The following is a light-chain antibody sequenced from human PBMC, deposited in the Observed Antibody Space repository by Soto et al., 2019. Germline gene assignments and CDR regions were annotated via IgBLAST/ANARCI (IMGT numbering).Light chain of an antibody. J-gene: IGLJ2*01. CDR3: CSYAGSYTVL. Sequence: QSVLTQPRSVSGSPGQSVTISCTGTSSDVGNYNYVSWYQQHPGKAPKVMIYDVSKRPSGVPDRFSGSKSGNTASLTISGLQAEDEADYYCCSYAGSYTVLFGGGTQLTVL. CDR1: SSDVGNYNY. CDR2: DVS. V-gene: IGLV2-11*01.